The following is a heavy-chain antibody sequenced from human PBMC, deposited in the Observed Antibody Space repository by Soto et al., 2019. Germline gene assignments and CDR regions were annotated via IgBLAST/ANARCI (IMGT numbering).Heavy chain of an antibody. Sequence: GGSLRLSCAASGFTFSNAWMSWVRQAPGKGLEWVGRIKSKTDGGTTDYAAPVKGRFTISRDDSKNTLYLQMNSLKTEDTAVYYCSTDPDYYDSSGSVNGPDYWGQGNLVTVSS. CDR2: IKSKTDGGTT. CDR3: STDPDYYDSSGSVNGPDY. CDR1: GFTFSNAW. D-gene: IGHD3-22*01. V-gene: IGHV3-15*01. J-gene: IGHJ4*02.